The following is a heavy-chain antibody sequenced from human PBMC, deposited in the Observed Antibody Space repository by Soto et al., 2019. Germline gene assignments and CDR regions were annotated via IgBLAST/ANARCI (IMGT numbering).Heavy chain of an antibody. Sequence: EVQLVESGGDLVQPGGFLRLSCATSGFTFSRYWMNWVRQVPGKGLVWVSRINSDGSSISYSDSVKGRFTISRDNAKSTLYLQMNSLRVEDTAVYYCARLPVDTITSLDYWGQGTLVTVSS. CDR2: INSDGSSI. D-gene: IGHD3-3*01. V-gene: IGHV3-74*01. CDR1: GFTFSRYW. CDR3: ARLPVDTITSLDY. J-gene: IGHJ4*02.